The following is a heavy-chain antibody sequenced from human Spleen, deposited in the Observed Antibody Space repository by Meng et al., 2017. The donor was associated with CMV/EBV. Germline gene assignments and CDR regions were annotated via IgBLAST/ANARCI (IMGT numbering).Heavy chain of an antibody. CDR3: ARDQTRYYYDSCGYYREAFDI. V-gene: IGHV3-48*03. CDR1: GFTFSSYE. J-gene: IGHJ3*02. D-gene: IGHD3-22*01. CDR2: ISSSGSTL. Sequence: GESLKISCAASGFTFSSYEMNWVRQAPGKGLEWVSYISSSGSTLYYADSVKGRFTISRDNAKNSLYLQMNSLRTEDTAVYYCARDQTRYYYDSCGYYREAFDIWGQGTMVTVSS.